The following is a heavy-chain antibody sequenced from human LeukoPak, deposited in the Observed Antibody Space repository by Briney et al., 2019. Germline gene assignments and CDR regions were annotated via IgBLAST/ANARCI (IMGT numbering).Heavy chain of an antibody. Sequence: PSEALSLTCTVSGGSVSSGSYYWSWTRQPPGKGLEWIGYIYYSGSTNYNPSLKSRVTISVDTSKNQFSLKLSSVTAADTAVYYCASYYYGSGIVWGQGTLVTVSS. V-gene: IGHV4-61*01. D-gene: IGHD3-10*01. CDR2: IYYSGST. J-gene: IGHJ4*02. CDR1: GGSVSSGSYY. CDR3: ASYYYGSGIV.